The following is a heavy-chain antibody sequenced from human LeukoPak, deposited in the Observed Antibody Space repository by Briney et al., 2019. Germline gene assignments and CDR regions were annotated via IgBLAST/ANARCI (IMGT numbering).Heavy chain of an antibody. J-gene: IGHJ4*02. D-gene: IGHD3-10*01. CDR3: AGASMVRGVIRD. V-gene: IGHV4-59*12. CDR2: IYYSGNT. Sequence: SETLSLTCTVSGGSISTYYWSWIRQPPGKGLEWIGYIYYSGNTYYNPSLKSRVTISVDTSKNQFSLKLSSVTAADTAVYYCAGASMVRGVIRDWGQGTLVTVSS. CDR1: GGSISTYY.